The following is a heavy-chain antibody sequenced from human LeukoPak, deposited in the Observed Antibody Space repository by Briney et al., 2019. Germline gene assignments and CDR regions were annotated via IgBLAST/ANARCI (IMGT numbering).Heavy chain of an antibody. J-gene: IGHJ4*02. CDR3: ARGEGGDYVGY. D-gene: IGHD2-21*01. Sequence: SETLSLTCTVSGGSISSYYWSWIRQPPGKGLEWIGYIYYSGSTYYNPSLKSRVTISVDTSKNQFSLKLSSVTAADTAVYYCARGEGGDYVGYWGQGTLVTVSS. CDR1: GGSISSYY. CDR2: IYYSGST. V-gene: IGHV4-59*08.